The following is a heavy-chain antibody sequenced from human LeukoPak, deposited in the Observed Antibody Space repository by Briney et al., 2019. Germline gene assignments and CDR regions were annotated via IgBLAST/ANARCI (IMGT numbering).Heavy chain of an antibody. J-gene: IGHJ4*02. CDR1: GFTFSSYG. D-gene: IGHD3-16*01. CDR2: ISYDGSNK. Sequence: SGGSLRLSCAASGFTFSSYGMHWVRQAPGKGLEWVAVISYDGSNKYYADSVKGRFTISRDNAKNSLYLQMNSLRAEDTAVYYCASGITYLDYWGQGTLVTVSA. CDR3: ASGITYLDY. V-gene: IGHV3-30*03.